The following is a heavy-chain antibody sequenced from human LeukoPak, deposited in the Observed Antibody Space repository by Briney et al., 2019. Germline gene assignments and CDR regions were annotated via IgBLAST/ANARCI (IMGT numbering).Heavy chain of an antibody. CDR2: INPNSGGT. J-gene: IGHJ4*02. Sequence: ASVKVSCKASGYTFTGYYILWVRQAPGHGLEWMGWINPNSGGTNYAQKFQGRVTMTRDTSISTAYMELSRLRSDDMAVYYCARDLHSSSWFAHYWGQGTLVTVSS. V-gene: IGHV1-2*02. CDR3: ARDLHSSSWFAHY. CDR1: GYTFTGYY. D-gene: IGHD6-13*01.